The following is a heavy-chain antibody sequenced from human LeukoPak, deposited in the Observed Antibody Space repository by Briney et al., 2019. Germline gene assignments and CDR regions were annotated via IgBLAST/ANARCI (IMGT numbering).Heavy chain of an antibody. J-gene: IGHJ3*02. Sequence: GGSLRLSCAASGLTVSSSYMSWVRQAPGRGLEWVSIIAYDGNYKNYADSVKGRFTMSRDNSKSTLSLQMNSLRPDDTAVYYCAKDLGSGLPPDGFDIWGQGTLVTVSS. V-gene: IGHV3-30*18. CDR2: IAYDGNYK. CDR3: AKDLGSGLPPDGFDI. D-gene: IGHD3-16*01. CDR1: GLTVSSSY.